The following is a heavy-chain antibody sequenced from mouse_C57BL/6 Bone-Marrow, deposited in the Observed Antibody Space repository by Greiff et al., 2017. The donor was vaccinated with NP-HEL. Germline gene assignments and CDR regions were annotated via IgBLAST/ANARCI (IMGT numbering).Heavy chain of an antibody. CDR1: RFTFSDAW. CDR2: IRNKANNHAT. D-gene: IGHD2-4*01. CDR3: TRNDYDGDYYAMDY. Sequence: EVKVEESGGGLVQPGGSMKLSCAASRFTFSDAWMDWVRQSPEKGLEWVAEIRNKANNHATYYAESVKGRFTIARDTSKSSVYLHMNRLSGEDTGIYYCTRNDYDGDYYAMDYWGQGTSVTVSS. V-gene: IGHV6-6*01. J-gene: IGHJ4*01.